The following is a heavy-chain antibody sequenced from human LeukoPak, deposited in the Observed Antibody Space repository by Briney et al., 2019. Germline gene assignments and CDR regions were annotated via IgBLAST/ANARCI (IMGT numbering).Heavy chain of an antibody. V-gene: IGHV1-2*02. D-gene: IGHD2-8*01. Sequence: ASLKVSCKASGYTFTGPYIHWMRQAPGQGLEWMGWINPNSGGTKYAQKFQGRVTVTRDTSTSTAHMELSGLRADDTAVYYCARVEYCTKGVCINFDLWGQGTLVTVSS. CDR2: INPNSGGT. CDR1: GYTFTGPY. CDR3: ARVEYCTKGVCINFDL. J-gene: IGHJ4*02.